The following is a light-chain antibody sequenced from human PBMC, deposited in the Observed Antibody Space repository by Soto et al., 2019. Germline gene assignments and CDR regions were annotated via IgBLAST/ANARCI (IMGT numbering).Light chain of an antibody. Sequence: EIVMTQSPATLSVSPGERATLSCRASQSVFSNLAWYQQKPGQAPELLIYGASTRATGIPARFSGSESGTQFTLTISGLQSEDFAVYYCQQYNDWPRTFGQGTKVEIK. CDR3: QQYNDWPRT. V-gene: IGKV3-15*01. CDR2: GAS. J-gene: IGKJ1*01. CDR1: QSVFSN.